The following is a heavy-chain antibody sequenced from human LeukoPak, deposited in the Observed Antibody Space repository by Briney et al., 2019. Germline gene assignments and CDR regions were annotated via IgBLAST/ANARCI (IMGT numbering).Heavy chain of an antibody. V-gene: IGHV3-23*01. CDR2: ISATGGTT. D-gene: IGHD1-26*01. CDR3: AKDRPDGYYNLVPDVFDY. J-gene: IGHJ4*02. CDR1: GFTFSSYG. Sequence: GGSLRLSCAASGFTFSSYGMSWVRQAPGKGLEWVSAISATGGTTYYADSVKGRFTISRDNSKNTLYLQMNSLRAEDTAVYYCAKDRPDGYYNLVPDVFDYWGQGTLVTVSS.